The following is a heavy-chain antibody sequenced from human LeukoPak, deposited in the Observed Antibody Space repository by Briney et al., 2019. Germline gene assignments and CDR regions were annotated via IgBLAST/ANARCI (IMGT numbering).Heavy chain of an antibody. CDR1: GGIFSSYS. Sequence: SVKVSCKASGGIFSSYSIVWVRQAPGQGLEWMGGINPKSGTTNYAQKFQGRVTITTDESTRTAFVELSSLRSEDTALFFCARLTGGNYLDYWGQGTLVTVSS. CDR2: INPKSGTT. V-gene: IGHV1-69*05. D-gene: IGHD3-16*01. J-gene: IGHJ4*02. CDR3: ARLTGGNYLDY.